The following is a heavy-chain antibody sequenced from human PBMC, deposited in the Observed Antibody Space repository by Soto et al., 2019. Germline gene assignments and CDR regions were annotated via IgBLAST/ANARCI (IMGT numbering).Heavy chain of an antibody. CDR1: GGSISSYY. J-gene: IGHJ4*02. Sequence: QVQLQESGPGLVKPSETLSLTCTVSGGSISSYYWSWIRQPPGKGLEWIGYIYYSGSTNYNPSLKSRVTISVDTSKNQFSLKLSSVTAADTAVYYRAREIRGGWELQIFDYWGQGTLVTVSS. V-gene: IGHV4-59*01. CDR2: IYYSGST. D-gene: IGHD1-26*01. CDR3: AREIRGGWELQIFDY.